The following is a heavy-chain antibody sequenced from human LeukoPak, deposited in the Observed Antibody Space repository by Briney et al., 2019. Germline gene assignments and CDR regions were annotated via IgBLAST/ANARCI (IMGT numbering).Heavy chain of an antibody. Sequence: QPGGSMRLSCAASRFTFSSYWMSWVRQAPGEGLEWVANIKQDGSEKYYVDSVKGRFAISRDNAKNSLYLQMNSLRAEDTAVYYCARLRDYGDYYFDYWGQGTLVTVSS. D-gene: IGHD4-17*01. V-gene: IGHV3-7*01. CDR3: ARLRDYGDYYFDY. CDR1: RFTFSSYW. J-gene: IGHJ4*02. CDR2: IKQDGSEK.